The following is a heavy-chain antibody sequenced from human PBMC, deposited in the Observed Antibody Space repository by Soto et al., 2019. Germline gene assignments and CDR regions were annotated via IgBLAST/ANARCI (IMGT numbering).Heavy chain of an antibody. J-gene: IGHJ4*02. CDR3: ARHLHSDSVHITPVSPDY. CDR1: GYSFRSYW. D-gene: IGHD4-4*01. V-gene: IGHV5-51*01. Sequence: GESLKISCKTSGYSFRSYWIGWVRQMHGKGLEWMGIIYPDDSNTRYSPSFQGQVTISADRSISTAFLQWSSLKAADSAMYYCARHLHSDSVHITPVSPDYWGQGTLVTVSS. CDR2: IYPDDSNT.